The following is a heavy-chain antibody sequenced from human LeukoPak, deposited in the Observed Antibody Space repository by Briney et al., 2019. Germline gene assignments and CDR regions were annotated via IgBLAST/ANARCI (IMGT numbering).Heavy chain of an antibody. V-gene: IGHV3-33*01. Sequence: GGFLRLSCAASGFTFSSYGMHWVRQAPGKGLEWVAVIWYDGSNKYYADSVKGRFTISRDNSKNTLYLQMNSLRAEDTAVYYCARDRSGYSDAFDIWGQGTMVTVSS. CDR2: IWYDGSNK. CDR1: GFTFSSYG. D-gene: IGHD6-13*01. J-gene: IGHJ3*02. CDR3: ARDRSGYSDAFDI.